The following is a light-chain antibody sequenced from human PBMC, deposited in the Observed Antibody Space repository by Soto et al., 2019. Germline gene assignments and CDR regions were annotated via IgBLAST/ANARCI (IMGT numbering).Light chain of an antibody. J-gene: IGKJ5*01. CDR1: QGISSW. Sequence: DLQMTQSPSSVYASVEDRVTITCRASQGISSWLAWYQQKPGKAPXXLIYAASNRATGIPDRFSGSGSAADFTLTISSIAPEDFAVYYCQQRSNWPHFGQGTRLEIK. CDR3: QQRSNWPH. CDR2: AAS. V-gene: IGKV1-12*01.